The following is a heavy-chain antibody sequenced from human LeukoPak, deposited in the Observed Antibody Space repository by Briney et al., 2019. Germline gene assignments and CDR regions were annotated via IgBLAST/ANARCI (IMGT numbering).Heavy chain of an antibody. CDR2: IYYSGST. J-gene: IGHJ4*02. CDR3: ARKGPYGDYFDY. CDR1: GGFISTYY. V-gene: IGHV4-59*08. D-gene: IGHD4-17*01. Sequence: SETLSLTCAFSGGFISTYYWSWIRQPPGKGLEWIGYIYYSGSTNYNPSLKSRVTISVDTSKNQFSLKLSSVTAADTAVYYCARKGPYGDYFDYWGQGTLVAVSS.